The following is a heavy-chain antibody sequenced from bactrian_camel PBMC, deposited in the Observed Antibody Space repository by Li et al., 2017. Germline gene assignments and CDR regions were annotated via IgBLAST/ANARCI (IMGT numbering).Heavy chain of an antibody. CDR3: ALWKGPFPLAMVSPLWQA. V-gene: IGHV3S63*01. D-gene: IGHD7*01. CDR2: ISSDGST. Sequence: HVQLVESGGGSVQAGETLRLSCTASGFTFNDSDIAWYRQGPGNECGLVSRISSDGSTYYADSVKGRFTLSQDRTKSTVYLEMNQLKPEDTDMYYCALWKGPFPLAMVSPLWQAGARGPRSPSP. J-gene: IGHJ4*01. CDR1: GFTFNDSD.